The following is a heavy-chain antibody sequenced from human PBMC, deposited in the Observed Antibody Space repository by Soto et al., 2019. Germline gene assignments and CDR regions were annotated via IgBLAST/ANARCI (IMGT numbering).Heavy chain of an antibody. J-gene: IGHJ5*02. CDR1: GFTFSSYS. Sequence: EVQLVESGGGLVKPGGSLRLSCAASGFTFSSYSMNWVRQAPGKGLEWVSSISSSSSYIYYADSVKGRFTISRDNAKNSLYLQMNSLRAEDTAVYYCARDSLGYCSSTSCYAGWFDPWGQGTLVTVSS. D-gene: IGHD2-2*01. CDR3: ARDSLGYCSSTSCYAGWFDP. V-gene: IGHV3-21*01. CDR2: ISSSSSYI.